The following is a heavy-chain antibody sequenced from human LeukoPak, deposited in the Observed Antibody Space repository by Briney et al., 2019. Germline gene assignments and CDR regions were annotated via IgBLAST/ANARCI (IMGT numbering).Heavy chain of an antibody. CDR3: ASRPPRNYYGSGSFWYFDL. CDR1: GGTFSSYA. CDR2: IIPIFGTA. Sequence: SVKVSCKASGGTFSSYAISWVRQAPEQGLEWMGGIIPIFGTANYAQKFQGRVTITADESTSTAYMELSSLRSEDTAVYYCASRPPRNYYGSGSFWYFDLWGRGTLVTVSS. V-gene: IGHV1-69*13. D-gene: IGHD3-10*01. J-gene: IGHJ2*01.